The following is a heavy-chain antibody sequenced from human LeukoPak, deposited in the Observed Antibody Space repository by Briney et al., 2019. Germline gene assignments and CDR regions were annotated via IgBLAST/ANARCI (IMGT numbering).Heavy chain of an antibody. CDR2: IRPNSGDT. V-gene: IGHV1-2*02. D-gene: IGHD4-17*01. J-gene: IGHJ4*02. CDR3: ARNYGHNSKYFDF. Sequence: GASVKVSCKVSGYTFTDYFIHWVRQAPGQGLEWMGWIRPNSGDTHYAQRFQGRVTMTRDTSVSTAHMELSSLRSDDTAIYYCARNYGHNSKYFDFWGQGTLVTVSS. CDR1: GYTFTDYF.